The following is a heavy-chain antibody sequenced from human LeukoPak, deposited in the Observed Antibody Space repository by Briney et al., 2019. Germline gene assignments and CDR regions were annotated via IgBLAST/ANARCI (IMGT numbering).Heavy chain of an antibody. V-gene: IGHV3-21*01. CDR3: ARDQGELSRDIEY. CDR2: ISSSSSYI. D-gene: IGHD3-16*02. J-gene: IGHJ4*02. Sequence: GGSLRLSCAASGFTFSSYSMNWVRQAPGKGLEWVSSISSSSSYIYYADSVKGRFTISRDNAKNSLYLQMNSLRAEDTAVYYCARDQGELSRDIEYWGQGTLVTVSS. CDR1: GFTFSSYS.